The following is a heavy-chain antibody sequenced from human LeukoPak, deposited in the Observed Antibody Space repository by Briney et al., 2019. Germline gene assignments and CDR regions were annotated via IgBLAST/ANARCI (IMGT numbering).Heavy chain of an antibody. Sequence: GASVKVSCKASGGTFSSYAISWVRQAPGQGLEWMGRIILILGIANYAQKFQGRVTITADKSTSTAYMELSSLRSEDTAVYYCARDFSWTGDYYYYGMDVWGQGTTVTVSS. CDR3: ARDFSWTGDYYYYGMDV. V-gene: IGHV1-69*04. D-gene: IGHD3/OR15-3a*01. CDR2: IILILGIA. J-gene: IGHJ6*02. CDR1: GGTFSSYA.